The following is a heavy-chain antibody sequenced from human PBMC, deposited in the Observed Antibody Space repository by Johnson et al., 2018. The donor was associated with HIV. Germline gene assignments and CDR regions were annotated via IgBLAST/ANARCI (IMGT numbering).Heavy chain of an antibody. J-gene: IGHJ3*02. D-gene: IGHD4/OR15-4a*01. V-gene: IGHV3-11*04. CDR3: ARVGANFDAFAI. CDR2: ISSSGSNI. CDR1: GFTFSDYY. Sequence: QVQLVESGGGLVKPGGSLRLSCAPSGFTFSDYYMSWMRQAPGQGLEWVSYISSSGSNIYKADSVKGRFTISRDNAKNSLFLQMNSLRAEDTAVYYCARVGANFDAFAIWGQGTMVAVSS.